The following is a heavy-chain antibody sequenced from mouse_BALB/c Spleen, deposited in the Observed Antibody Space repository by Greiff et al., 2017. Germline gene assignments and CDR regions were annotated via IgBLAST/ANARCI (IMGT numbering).Heavy chain of an antibody. CDR1: GYTFTEYI. J-gene: IGHJ3*01. D-gene: IGHD1-1*01. CDR2: FYPGSGSI. V-gene: IGHV1-62-2*01. Sequence: VQLQQSGAGLVKPGASVKLSCKASGYTFTEYIIHWVKQRSGQGLEWIGWFYPGSGSIKYNEKFKDKATLTADKSSSTVYMELSRLTSEDSAVYFCARHESPYYYGSSGAWFAYWGQGTLVTVSA. CDR3: ARHESPYYYGSSGAWFAY.